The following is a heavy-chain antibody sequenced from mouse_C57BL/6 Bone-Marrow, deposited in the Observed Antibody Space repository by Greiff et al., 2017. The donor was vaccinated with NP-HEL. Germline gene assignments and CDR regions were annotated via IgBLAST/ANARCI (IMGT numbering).Heavy chain of an antibody. J-gene: IGHJ2*01. CDR2: ISDGGSYT. D-gene: IGHD4-1*01. CDR3: AREFRNWDYFDY. Sequence: EVQLVESGGGLVKPGGSLKLSCAASGFTFSSYAMSWVRQTPEKRLEWVATISDGGSYTYYPDNVKGRFTISRDNAKNNLYLQMSHLKSEDTAMYYCAREFRNWDYFDYWGQGTTLTVSS. V-gene: IGHV5-4*01. CDR1: GFTFSSYA.